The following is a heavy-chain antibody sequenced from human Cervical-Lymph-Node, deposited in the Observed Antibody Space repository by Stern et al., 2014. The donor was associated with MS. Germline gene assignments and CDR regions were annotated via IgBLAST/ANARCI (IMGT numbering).Heavy chain of an antibody. D-gene: IGHD2-15*01. J-gene: IGHJ5*02. CDR3: ARGSDT. V-gene: IGHV3-7*01. Sequence: EVQLEESGGGLVQPGGSLRLSCAASGFTFSSYWMNWVRQAPGQGLEGVANIKEDGSETYYVDSVKGRFTISRDNAKNSLYLQMNSLRAEDTAVYYCARGSDTWGQGTLVTVSS. CDR2: IKEDGSET. CDR1: GFTFSSYW.